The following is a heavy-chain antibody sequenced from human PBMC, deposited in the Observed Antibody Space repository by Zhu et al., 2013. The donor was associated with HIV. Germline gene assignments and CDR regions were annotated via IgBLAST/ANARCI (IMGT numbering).Heavy chain of an antibody. CDR2: IVPIFGTA. Sequence: QVQLVQSGAEVKKPGSSVKVSCRASGGTFSSSAVSWVRQAPGQGLEWMGGIVPIFGTANYAQKFQGRVTITADESTSIAYMELSSLRFEDTAMYFCARRTRDYYGSGFDYWGQGTLLTVSS. V-gene: IGHV1-69*12. J-gene: IGHJ4*02. CDR3: ARRTRDYYGSGFDY. D-gene: IGHD3-10*01. CDR1: GGTFSSSA.